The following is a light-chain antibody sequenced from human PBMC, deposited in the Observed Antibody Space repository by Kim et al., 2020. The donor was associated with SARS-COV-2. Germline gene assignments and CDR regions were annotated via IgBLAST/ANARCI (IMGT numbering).Light chain of an antibody. J-gene: IGLJ3*02. Sequence: QLVLTQSPSASASLGASVKLTCTLRSGHTTYAIAWHQQQPEKGPRYLMRLNSDGSHTKGDGIPDRFSGSSSGAERHLTISSLQSEDEADYYCQTWGSGNWVFGGGTQLTVL. CDR2: LNSDGSH. CDR1: SGHTTYA. CDR3: QTWGSGNWV. V-gene: IGLV4-69*01.